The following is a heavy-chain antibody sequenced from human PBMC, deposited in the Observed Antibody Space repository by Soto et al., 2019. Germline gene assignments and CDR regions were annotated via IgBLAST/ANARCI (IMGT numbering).Heavy chain of an antibody. CDR1: GYTFTSYG. CDR3: AREFLEWSADYLFLDY. Sequence: QVQLVQSGAEVKKPGASVKVSCKASGYTFTSYGISWVRQAPGQGLEWMGWISAYNGNTNYAQKLQGRVTMTTDTSTSTAYMELRSLRSDDTSVYYCAREFLEWSADYLFLDYWGQGTLVTVSS. D-gene: IGHD3-3*01. J-gene: IGHJ4*02. V-gene: IGHV1-18*04. CDR2: ISAYNGNT.